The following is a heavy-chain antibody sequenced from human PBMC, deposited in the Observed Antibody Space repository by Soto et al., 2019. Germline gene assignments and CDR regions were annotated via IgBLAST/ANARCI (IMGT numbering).Heavy chain of an antibody. CDR2: NNPNSGDQ. J-gene: IGHJ3*02. D-gene: IGHD6-13*01. CDR1: GYTLSDYY. V-gene: IGHV1-2*02. CDR3: TREGGGIAAAGAGNDAFDI. Sequence: QVQLVQSGAEVKKPGASVTVSCKASGYTLSDYYIQWVRQAPGQVLERMGWNNPNSGDQNYAQKFQGRVTMSRDTSINTAYMELRWLRSEDTAVYYCTREGGGIAAAGAGNDAFDIWGQGTKVTVSS.